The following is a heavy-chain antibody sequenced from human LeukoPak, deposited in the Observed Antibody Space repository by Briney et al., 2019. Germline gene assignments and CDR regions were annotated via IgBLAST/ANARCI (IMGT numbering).Heavy chain of an antibody. Sequence: GASVKVSCKASGYTFTGYYMHWVRLAPGQGLEWMGWINPNSGGTNYAQKFQGWVTMTRDTSISTAYMELSRLRSDDTAVYYCARGQWGYDLTDFDYWGQGTLVTVSS. CDR1: GYTFTGYY. D-gene: IGHD5-12*01. V-gene: IGHV1-2*04. J-gene: IGHJ4*02. CDR2: INPNSGGT. CDR3: ARGQWGYDLTDFDY.